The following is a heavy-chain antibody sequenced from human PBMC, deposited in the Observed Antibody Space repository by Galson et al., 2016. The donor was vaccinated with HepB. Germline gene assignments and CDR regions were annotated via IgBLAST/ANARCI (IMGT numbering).Heavy chain of an antibody. J-gene: IGHJ4*02. CDR1: GGSISSYY. CDR2: IYYSGST. Sequence: ETLSLTCSVSGGSISSYYWSWIRQPPGKGLEWIGYIYYSGSTNYNPSLKRRVTISVDTSKNQFSLKLRSVTAADTAVYYCASHPYGSGSYPFDYWGQGTLVTVSS. D-gene: IGHD3-10*01. CDR3: ASHPYGSGSYPFDY. V-gene: IGHV4-59*01.